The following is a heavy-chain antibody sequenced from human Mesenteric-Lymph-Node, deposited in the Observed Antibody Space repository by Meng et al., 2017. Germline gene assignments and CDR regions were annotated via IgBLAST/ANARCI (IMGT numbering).Heavy chain of an antibody. CDR3: ATEAFDWLLSRYFDY. CDR2: INPNSGGT. V-gene: IGHV1-2*06. CDR1: GYTFTGYY. D-gene: IGHD3-9*01. Sequence: ASVKVSCKASGYTFTGYYMHWVRQAPGQGLEWMGRINPNSGGTNYAQKFQGRVTMTRDTSISTAYMELSRLRSDDTAVYYCATEAFDWLLSRYFDYWGQGTLVTVSS. J-gene: IGHJ4*02.